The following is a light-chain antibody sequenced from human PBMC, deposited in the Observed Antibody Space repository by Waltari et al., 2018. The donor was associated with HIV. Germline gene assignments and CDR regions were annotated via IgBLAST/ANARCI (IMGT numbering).Light chain of an antibody. V-gene: IGLV1-47*01. Sequence: QSVLAQPRSVSGTPGQRVNISCSGSSSNVRNNYVYWYQQVPGVAPKLLIDRNNPRPSGVPDRFSGSKSGTSASLAISGLRTEDEAEYYCAAWDDRLSGRLFGGGTKVTVL. CDR2: RNN. CDR3: AAWDDRLSGRL. CDR1: SSNVRNNY. J-gene: IGLJ2*01.